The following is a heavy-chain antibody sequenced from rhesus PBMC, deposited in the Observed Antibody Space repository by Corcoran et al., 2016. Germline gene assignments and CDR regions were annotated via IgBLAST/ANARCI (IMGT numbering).Heavy chain of an antibody. V-gene: IGHV4-127*01. CDR2: IFGGTGST. Sequence: QVHLQESGPGLVKPSETLSLTCAVSGYSISSAYGWDWIRPPPGKGLEWIGQIFGGTGSTYYKPSLKSRVTVSKDTSKNQCSLKLRSVTAADTAVYYFARAVYWYFDLWGPGSPITISS. CDR3: ARAVYWYFDL. J-gene: IGHJ2*01. CDR1: GYSISSAYG.